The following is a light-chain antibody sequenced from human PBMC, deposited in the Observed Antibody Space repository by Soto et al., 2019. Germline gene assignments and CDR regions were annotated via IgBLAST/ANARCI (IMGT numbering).Light chain of an antibody. V-gene: IGKV2-28*01. Sequence: DLVMPQSPLSLPVTPGEPASISCRSSQSLLHSNGYNYLDWYLQKPWQSPQLLIYLGANRASGVPDRFSGSGSGTDFTLKISRVEAEDVGVYYCMQALQTPGTFGGGTKVEIQ. J-gene: IGKJ4*01. CDR1: QSLLHSNGYNY. CDR2: LGA. CDR3: MQALQTPGT.